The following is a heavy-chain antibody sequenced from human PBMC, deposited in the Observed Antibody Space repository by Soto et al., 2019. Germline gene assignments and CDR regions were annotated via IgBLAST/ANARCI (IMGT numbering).Heavy chain of an antibody. J-gene: IGHJ2*01. Sequence: QVQLVESGGGVVQPGRSLRLSCAASGFTFSSYGMHWVRQAPGKGLEWVAVISYDGSNKYYADSVKVRFTISRDNSKNTLYLQMNSLRAEDTAVYYCAKDAPEYYYDSSGYYYGWYFDLWGRGTLVTVSS. CDR2: ISYDGSNK. V-gene: IGHV3-30*18. CDR1: GFTFSSYG. CDR3: AKDAPEYYYDSSGYYYGWYFDL. D-gene: IGHD3-22*01.